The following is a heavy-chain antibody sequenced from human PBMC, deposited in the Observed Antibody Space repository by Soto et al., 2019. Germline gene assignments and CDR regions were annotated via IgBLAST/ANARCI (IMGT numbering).Heavy chain of an antibody. CDR2: IIPIFGTA. D-gene: IGHD6-13*01. V-gene: IGHV1-69*01. CDR3: AGGDSSRHARYYYYGMDV. J-gene: IGHJ6*02. CDR1: GGTFSSYA. Sequence: QVQLVQSGAEVKKPGSSVKVSCKASGGTFSSYAISWVRQAPGQGLEWMGGIIPIFGTANYAQKFQGRVTITADESRSTAYMELSSLRSEDTAVYYCAGGDSSRHARYYYYGMDVWSQGTTVTVSS.